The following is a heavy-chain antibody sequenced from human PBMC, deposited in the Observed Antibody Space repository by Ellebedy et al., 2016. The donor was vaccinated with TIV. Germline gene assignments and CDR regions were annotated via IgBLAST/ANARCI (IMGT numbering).Heavy chain of an antibody. J-gene: IGHJ4*02. CDR2: IHSGAGST. CDR1: GYPFTNYY. Sequence: AASVKVSCKASGYPFTNYYMYWVRQAPGHGLEWMGVIHSGAGSTNYAQNFQGRVTMTRDTSSTTVYMELSSLRSEDTAVYYCARDSSGTTFDFWGQGTLVTVSS. V-gene: IGHV1-46*01. D-gene: IGHD1-26*01. CDR3: ARDSSGTTFDF.